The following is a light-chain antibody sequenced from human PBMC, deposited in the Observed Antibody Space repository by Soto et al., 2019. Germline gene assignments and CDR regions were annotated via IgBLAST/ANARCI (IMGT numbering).Light chain of an antibody. V-gene: IGLV6-57*01. J-gene: IGLJ2*01. CDR1: SGDIASTY. Sequence: NFMLTQPHSVSECPGKTVTVSCTRSSGDIASTYVQWYQQRPGSSPTTVIYEDNQRPSGVPDRYSGSIDSSSNSASLIISGLKTEDEADYYCQSYDSSSVIFGGGTNLTVL. CDR3: QSYDSSSVI. CDR2: EDN.